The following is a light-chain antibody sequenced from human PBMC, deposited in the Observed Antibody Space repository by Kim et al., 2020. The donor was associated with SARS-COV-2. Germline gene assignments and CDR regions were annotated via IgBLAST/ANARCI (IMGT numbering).Light chain of an antibody. Sequence: QRVTNSCTGGRSNIGTGYDVHWYQQLPGKPPTLRIYDNSNRPSGVPDRFSGSKSGTSASLAITGLQAEDEADYYCQSYDRTLRAVVFGGGTQLTVL. J-gene: IGLJ2*01. V-gene: IGLV1-40*01. CDR2: DNS. CDR1: RSNIGTGYD. CDR3: QSYDRTLRAVV.